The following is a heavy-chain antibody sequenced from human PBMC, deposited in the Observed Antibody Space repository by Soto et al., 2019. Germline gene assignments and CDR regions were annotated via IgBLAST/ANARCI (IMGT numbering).Heavy chain of an antibody. CDR3: ARVGGSGSYSYYYYYMDV. CDR2: ISAYNGNT. CDR1: GYTFTSYG. D-gene: IGHD3-10*01. V-gene: IGHV1-18*01. Sequence: QVQLVQSGAEVKKPGASVKVSCKASGYTFTSYGISWVRQAPGQGLEWMGWISAYNGNTNYAQKLQGRVTMTTDTSTSTAYRELRSLRSDDTAVYYCARVGGSGSYSYYYYYMDVWGKGTTVTVSS. J-gene: IGHJ6*03.